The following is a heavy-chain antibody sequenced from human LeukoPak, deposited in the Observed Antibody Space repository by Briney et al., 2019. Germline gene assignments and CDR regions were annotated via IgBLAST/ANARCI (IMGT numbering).Heavy chain of an antibody. CDR1: GFTFSSYG. V-gene: IGHV3-30*18. D-gene: IGHD3-9*01. Sequence: GRSLRLSCAASGFTFSSYGMHRVRQAPGQGLEWVALISYDGNNKYYADSVKDRFTISGDNSQNTLYLQMNSLRAEDTAVYYCAKESGPYYDILTGCDYWGQGTLVTVSS. CDR2: ISYDGNNK. CDR3: AKESGPYYDILTGCDY. J-gene: IGHJ4*02.